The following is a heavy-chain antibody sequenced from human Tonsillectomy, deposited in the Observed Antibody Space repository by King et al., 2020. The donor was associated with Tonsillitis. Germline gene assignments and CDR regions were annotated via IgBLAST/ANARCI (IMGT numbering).Heavy chain of an antibody. CDR3: ALDILTGFYDY. J-gene: IGHJ4*02. CDR2: INAYNGNT. CDR1: GYTSTTYG. V-gene: IGHV1-18*01. D-gene: IGHD3-9*01. Sequence: QLVQSGAEVKKPGASVKVSCKASGYTSTTYGITWVRQAPGQGLEWMGWINAYNGNTLYAQKLQGRVTITTDTSTRTAYMELRSLRSDDTAVYYCALDILTGFYDYWVQGTLVTVSS.